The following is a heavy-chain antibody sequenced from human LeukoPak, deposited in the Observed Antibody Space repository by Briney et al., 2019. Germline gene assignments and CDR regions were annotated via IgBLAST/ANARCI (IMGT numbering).Heavy chain of an antibody. J-gene: IGHJ6*03. CDR3: ARGLGEVATISIYYYYYYMDV. D-gene: IGHD5-12*01. CDR1: GYTFTSYD. Sequence: ASVKVSCKASGYTFTSYDINWVRQATGQGLEWMGWMNPNSGNTGYAQKFQGRVTMTRNTSISTAYMELSSLRSEDTAVYYCARGLGEVATISIYYYYYYMDVWGKGTTVTVSS. CDR2: MNPNSGNT. V-gene: IGHV1-8*01.